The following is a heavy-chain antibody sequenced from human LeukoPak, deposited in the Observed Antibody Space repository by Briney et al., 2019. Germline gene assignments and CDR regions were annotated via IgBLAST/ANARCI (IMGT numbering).Heavy chain of an antibody. V-gene: IGHV1-69*05. Sequence: GASVKVSCKASGGTFSSYAISWVRQAPGQGLEWMGGIIPIFGTANYAQKFQGRVTVTTDESTSTAYMELSSLRSEDTAVYYCARDREDGSGSYGSFDPWGQGTLVTVSS. CDR3: ARDREDGSGSYGSFDP. D-gene: IGHD3-10*01. CDR1: GGTFSSYA. CDR2: IIPIFGTA. J-gene: IGHJ5*02.